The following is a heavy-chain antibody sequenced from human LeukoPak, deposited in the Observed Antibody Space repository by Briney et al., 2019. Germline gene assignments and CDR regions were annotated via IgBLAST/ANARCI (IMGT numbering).Heavy chain of an antibody. Sequence: ASVKVSCKASGYTFTRYHMHWVRQAPGQGLEWMGIISPSAGSTSYAQKFQGRVTMTRDTSTSTAYMELSSLRSEDTAVYYCARGVRGSGWGNIDHWGQGTLVTVSS. D-gene: IGHD6-19*01. J-gene: IGHJ4*02. CDR1: GYTFTRYH. V-gene: IGHV1-46*01. CDR3: ARGVRGSGWGNIDH. CDR2: ISPSAGST.